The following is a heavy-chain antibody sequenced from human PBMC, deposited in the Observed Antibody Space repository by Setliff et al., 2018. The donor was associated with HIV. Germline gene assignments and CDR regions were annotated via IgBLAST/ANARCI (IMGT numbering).Heavy chain of an antibody. D-gene: IGHD4-4*01. CDR2: ISYDGSNK. V-gene: IGHV3-30*04. J-gene: IGHJ3*02. CDR3: VRDLTTIVTRKVFDI. CDR1: GFTFSSYA. Sequence: GGSLRLSCAASGFTFSSYAMHWVRQAPGKGLEWGAVISYDGSNKYYEDSVKGRFTIYRDNAKSSLYLQINSLRAEDTAIYYCVRDLTTIVTRKVFDIWGQGTMVTVSS.